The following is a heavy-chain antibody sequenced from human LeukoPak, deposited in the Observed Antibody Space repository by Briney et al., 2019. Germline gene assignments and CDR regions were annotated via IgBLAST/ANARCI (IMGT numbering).Heavy chain of an antibody. J-gene: IGHJ4*02. CDR3: ARDLGYCSSTSCYASYFDY. D-gene: IGHD2-2*01. CDR1: GFTFSSYA. CDR2: INEHGTTI. Sequence: GGSLRLSCAASGFTFSSYAMSWVRQAPGKGLEWVSRINEHGTTITYADSVKGRFTISRENAKNTLYLQMNSLTAEDTAVYYCARDLGYCSSTSCYASYFDYWGQGTLVTVSS. V-gene: IGHV3-74*01.